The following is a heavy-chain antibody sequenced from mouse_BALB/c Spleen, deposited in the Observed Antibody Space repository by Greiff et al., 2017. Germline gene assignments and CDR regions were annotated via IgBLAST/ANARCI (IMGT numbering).Heavy chain of an antibody. Sequence: EVMLVESGGGLVQPGGSLKLSCAASGFTFSSYGMSWVRQTPDKRLELVATINSNGGSTYYPDSVKGRFTISRDNAKNTLYLQMSSLKSEDTAMYYCAREGYYGSSPYWYFDVWGAGTTVTVSS. D-gene: IGHD1-1*01. CDR3: AREGYYGSSPYWYFDV. V-gene: IGHV5-6-3*01. J-gene: IGHJ1*01. CDR1: GFTFSSYG. CDR2: INSNGGST.